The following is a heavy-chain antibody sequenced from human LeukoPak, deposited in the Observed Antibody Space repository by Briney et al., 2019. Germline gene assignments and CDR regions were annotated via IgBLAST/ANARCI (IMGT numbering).Heavy chain of an antibody. CDR2: IYTSGST. J-gene: IGHJ3*02. CDR3: ARGGIFGRYFDWLRGLTGDAFDI. V-gene: IGHV4-4*07. Sequence: SETLSLTCTVSGGSISSYYWSWIRQPAGKGLEWIGRIYTSGSTNYNPSLKSRVTMSVDTSKNQFSLKLSSVTAADTAVYFCARGGIFGRYFDWLRGLTGDAFDIWGQGTMVTVSS. CDR1: GGSISSYY. D-gene: IGHD3-9*01.